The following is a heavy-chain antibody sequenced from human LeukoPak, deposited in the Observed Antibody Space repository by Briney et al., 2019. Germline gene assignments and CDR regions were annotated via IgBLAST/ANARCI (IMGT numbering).Heavy chain of an antibody. V-gene: IGHV4-59*12. CDR3: ARAVGYCSSTSCWLY. CDR2: IYYSGST. Sequence: PSETLSLTCTVSGGSIISYYWSWVRQPPGKGLEWSGYIYYSGSTNYNPSLKSRVTISVDKSKKQYSLKLSSVTAADTAVYYCARAVGYCSSTSCWLYWVQGTLVTVSS. D-gene: IGHD2-2*01. CDR1: GGSIISYY. J-gene: IGHJ4*02.